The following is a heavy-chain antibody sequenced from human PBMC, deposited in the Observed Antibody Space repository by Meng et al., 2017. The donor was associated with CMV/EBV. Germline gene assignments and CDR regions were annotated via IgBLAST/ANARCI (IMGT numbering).Heavy chain of an antibody. V-gene: IGHV5-51*01. J-gene: IGHJ4*02. CDR2: IYPGDSDT. Sequence: KVSCKGSGYSFTSYWIGWVRQMPGKGLEWMGIIYPGDSDTRYSPSFQGQVTISADKSISTAYLQWSSLKAPDTAMYYCARASVSSGWFLFDYWGQGTLVTVSS. D-gene: IGHD6-19*01. CDR1: GYSFTSYW. CDR3: ARASVSSGWFLFDY.